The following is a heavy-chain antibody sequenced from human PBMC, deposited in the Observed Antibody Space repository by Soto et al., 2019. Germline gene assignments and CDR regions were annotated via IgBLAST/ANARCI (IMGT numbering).Heavy chain of an antibody. CDR2: ISSSGSTI. D-gene: IGHD6-19*01. CDR3: ASSGGWTPHSFDP. V-gene: IGHV3-48*03. Sequence: HPGGSLRLSCAASGFTFSSYEMNWVRQAPGKGLEWVSYISSSGSTIYYADSVKGRFTISRDNAKNSLYLQMNSLRAEDTAVYYCASSGGWTPHSFDPWGQGTLVTVSS. J-gene: IGHJ5*02. CDR1: GFTFSSYE.